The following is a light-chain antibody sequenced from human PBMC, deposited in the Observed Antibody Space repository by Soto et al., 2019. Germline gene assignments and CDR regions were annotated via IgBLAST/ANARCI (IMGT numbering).Light chain of an antibody. V-gene: IGKV4-1*01. CDR2: WAS. Sequence: DIVMTQSPDSLAVSLGERATINCKSSQSVLYSSNNKNYLAWYQQKPGQPPKLLIYWASTRESGVPDRFSRSGPGTDFTLTISSLQAEDGAVYYCQQYYSTPLTFGGGTKGEIK. CDR1: QSVLYSSNNKNY. J-gene: IGKJ4*01. CDR3: QQYYSTPLT.